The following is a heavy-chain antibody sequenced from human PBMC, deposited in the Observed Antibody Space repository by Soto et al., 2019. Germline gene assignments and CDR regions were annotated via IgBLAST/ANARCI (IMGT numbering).Heavy chain of an antibody. CDR2: IYYSGST. J-gene: IGHJ4*02. CDR3: ARVVSIAARFIDY. CDR1: GGSISSGGYY. V-gene: IGHV4-31*03. Sequence: QVQLQESGPGLVKPSQTLSLTCTVSGGSISSGGYYWSWIRQHPGKGLEWIGYIYYSGSTYYNPSVRSRVTISVDTSKNQCSLKLSSVTAADTAVYDCARVVSIAARFIDYWGQGTLVTVSS. D-gene: IGHD6-6*01.